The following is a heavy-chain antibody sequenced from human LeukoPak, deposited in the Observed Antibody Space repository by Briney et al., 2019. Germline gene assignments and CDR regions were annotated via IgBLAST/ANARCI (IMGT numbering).Heavy chain of an antibody. CDR1: GGTFSSYA. CDR3: ARGWFGELWGLDP. D-gene: IGHD3-10*01. V-gene: IGHV1-69*04. CDR2: IIPILGIA. J-gene: IGHJ5*02. Sequence: ASVKVSCKASGGTFSSYAISWVRQAPGQGLEWMGRIIPILGIANYAQKFQGRVTITADKTTSTAYMELSSLRSEDTAVYYCARGWFGELWGLDPWGQGTLVTVSS.